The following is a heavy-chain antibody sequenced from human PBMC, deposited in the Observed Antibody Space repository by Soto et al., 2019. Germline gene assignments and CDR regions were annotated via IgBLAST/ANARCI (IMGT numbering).Heavy chain of an antibody. V-gene: IGHV3-7*05. CDR1: GFTFSSYW. J-gene: IGHJ4*02. CDR3: ARRQGAVHYYGSGSYYMGTFDY. Sequence: GGSLRLSCAASGFTFSSYWMSWVRQAPGKGLEWVANIKQDGSEKYYVDSVKGRFTISRDNAKNSLYLQMNSLRAEDTAVYYCARRQGAVHYYGSGSYYMGTFDYWGQGTLVTVSS. D-gene: IGHD3-10*01. CDR2: IKQDGSEK.